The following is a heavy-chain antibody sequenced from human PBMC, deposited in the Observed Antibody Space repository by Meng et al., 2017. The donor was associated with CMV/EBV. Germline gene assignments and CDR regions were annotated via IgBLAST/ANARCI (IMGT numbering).Heavy chain of an antibody. J-gene: IGHJ6*02. Sequence: SETLSLTCTVSGGSISNYYWSWVRQPPGKGLEWIGYIYYSGSTNYNPSLKSRVTISVDTTKNQFSLKLSSVTAAETAVYYCARGPPYSTYYYYYGMDVWGQGTTVTVSS. CDR3: ARGPPYSTYYYYYGMDV. D-gene: IGHD2-21*01. CDR2: IYYSGST. V-gene: IGHV4-59*01. CDR1: GGSISNYY.